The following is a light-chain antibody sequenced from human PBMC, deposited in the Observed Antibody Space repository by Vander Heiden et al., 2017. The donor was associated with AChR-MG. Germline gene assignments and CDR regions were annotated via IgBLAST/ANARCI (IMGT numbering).Light chain of an antibody. CDR3: QQYSSDPYT. CDR1: QSISDW. Sequence: DIQLTQSPSTLSASVGDRVTITCRASQSISDWLAWYHQKPGKAPKLLIYRASNLESGVPSRFSGSGSGAEFTLTISSLQPDDFATYYCQQYSSDPYTFGQGTNLEIK. CDR2: RAS. V-gene: IGKV1-5*03. J-gene: IGKJ2*01.